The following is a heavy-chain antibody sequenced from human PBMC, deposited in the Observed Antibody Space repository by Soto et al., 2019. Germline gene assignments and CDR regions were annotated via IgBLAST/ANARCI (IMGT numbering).Heavy chain of an antibody. V-gene: IGHV3-21*01. CDR3: ARSDWFDP. CDR2: ISSSSSYI. CDR1: GFTFGSYS. Sequence: GGSLRLSCAASGFTFGSYSMNWVRQTPGKGLEWVSSISSSSSYISYADSVKGRFTISRDNAKNTLYLQMNSLRAEDTAVYYCARSDWFDPWGQGTLVTVSS. J-gene: IGHJ5*02.